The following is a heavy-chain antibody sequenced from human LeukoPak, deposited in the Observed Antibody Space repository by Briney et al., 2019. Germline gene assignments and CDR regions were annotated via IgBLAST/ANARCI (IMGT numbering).Heavy chain of an antibody. D-gene: IGHD6-13*01. Sequence: PGGSLRLSCAASGFTVSNNYMSWVRQAPGKGLEWVSIIYSGGNTYYADSVKGRFTISRDNSQNTVYLQMHSMRAEDTAVYYCASALAAASHTSFDHWGQGTLVTVSS. CDR3: ASALAAASHTSFDH. CDR1: GFTVSNNY. J-gene: IGHJ4*02. V-gene: IGHV3-66*01. CDR2: IYSGGNT.